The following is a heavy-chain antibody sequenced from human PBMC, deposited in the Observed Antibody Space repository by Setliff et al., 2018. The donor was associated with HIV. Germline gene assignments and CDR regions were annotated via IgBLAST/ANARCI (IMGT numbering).Heavy chain of an antibody. CDR3: ARDHGSFDY. J-gene: IGHJ4*02. D-gene: IGHD3-10*01. CDR1: GDSMNDYY. Sequence: PSETLSLTCTVSGDSMNDYYWSWIRQTAGKGLEWIGRVYNSGSTNYNPSLKSRVTISVDTSKNQFSLKLSSVTAADTAVYYCARDHGSFDYWGQGTLVTVSS. V-gene: IGHV4-4*07. CDR2: VYNSGST.